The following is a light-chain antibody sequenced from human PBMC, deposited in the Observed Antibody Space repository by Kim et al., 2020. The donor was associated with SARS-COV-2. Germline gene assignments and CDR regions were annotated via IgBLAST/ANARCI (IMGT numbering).Light chain of an antibody. Sequence: DIQMTQSPSTLSASVGDRVTITCRTSQSISSRLAWYQQKPGKAPKLLIYKASSLESGVPSRFSGSGSGTEFTLTISSLQPDDFATYYCQQYDSWWTFGQGTKVEI. V-gene: IGKV1-5*03. CDR2: KAS. J-gene: IGKJ1*01. CDR3: QQYDSWWT. CDR1: QSISSR.